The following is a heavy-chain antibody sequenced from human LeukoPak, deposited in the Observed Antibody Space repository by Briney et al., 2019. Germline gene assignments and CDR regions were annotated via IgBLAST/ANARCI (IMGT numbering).Heavy chain of an antibody. V-gene: IGHV3-15*01. D-gene: IGHD3-22*01. CDR1: GFTFSNAW. J-gene: IGHJ3*02. CDR2: IKSKTDGGTT. Sequence: GGSLRLSCAASGFTFSNAWMSWVRQAPGKGLEWVGRIKSKTDGGTTDYAAPVKGRFTISRDDSKNTLYLQMNSLKTEDTAVYYCTAVYYDSSAVAFDIWGQGTMVTVSS. CDR3: TAVYYDSSAVAFDI.